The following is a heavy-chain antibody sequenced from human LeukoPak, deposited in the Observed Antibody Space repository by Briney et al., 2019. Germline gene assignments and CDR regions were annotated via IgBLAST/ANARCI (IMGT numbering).Heavy chain of an antibody. Sequence: SETLSLTCTVSGGSISSSSYYWGWIRQPPGKGLEWIGSIYYSGSTYYNPSLKSRVTISVDTSKNQFSLKLSSVTAADTAVYYCARRALADYYYYMDVWGKGTTVTVSS. CDR3: ARRALADYYYYMDV. CDR2: IYYSGST. J-gene: IGHJ6*03. D-gene: IGHD3-3*02. V-gene: IGHV4-39*01. CDR1: GGSISSSSYY.